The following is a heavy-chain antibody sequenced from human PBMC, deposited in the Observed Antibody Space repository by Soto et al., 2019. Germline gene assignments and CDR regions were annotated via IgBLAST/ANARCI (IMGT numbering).Heavy chain of an antibody. CDR2: IIPIFGTA. Sequence: QVQLVQSGAEVKKPGSSVKVSCKASGGTFSSYAISWVRQAPGQGLEWMGGIIPIFGTANYAQKFQGRVTITADESTSTAYMERSSLRSEDTAVYYCATQYYYDSSGYYYTIDYWGQGTLVTVSS. J-gene: IGHJ4*02. CDR3: ATQYYYDSSGYYYTIDY. CDR1: GGTFSSYA. D-gene: IGHD3-22*01. V-gene: IGHV1-69*01.